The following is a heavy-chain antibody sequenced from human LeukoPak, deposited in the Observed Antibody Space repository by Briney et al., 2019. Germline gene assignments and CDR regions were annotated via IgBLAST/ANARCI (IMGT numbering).Heavy chain of an antibody. Sequence: GGSLRLSCAASGVTVGNNYMIWVRQAPGKGLEWVSRIYSGGATYYADSVKGRFTISRDSSKNTLLLQMNSLRAEDTAVYYCARDPPAVKSGTYGWGQGTLVTVSS. D-gene: IGHD1-1*01. CDR3: ARDPPAVKSGTYG. J-gene: IGHJ4*02. CDR1: GVTVGNNY. V-gene: IGHV3-66*01. CDR2: IYSGGAT.